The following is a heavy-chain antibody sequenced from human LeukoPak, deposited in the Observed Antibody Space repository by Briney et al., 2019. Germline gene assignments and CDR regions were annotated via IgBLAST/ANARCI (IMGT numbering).Heavy chain of an antibody. J-gene: IGHJ4*02. CDR2: INPSGGST. Sequence: ASVKVSCKASGYTFTSYYMHWVRQAPGQGLDRLGIINPSGGSTSYAQKFQGRVTMTRDTSTSTVYMELSSLRSEDTAVYYCARVTDYVWGSSQYYFDYWGQGTLVTVSS. V-gene: IGHV1-46*01. CDR1: GYTFTSYY. CDR3: ARVTDYVWGSSQYYFDY. D-gene: IGHD3-16*01.